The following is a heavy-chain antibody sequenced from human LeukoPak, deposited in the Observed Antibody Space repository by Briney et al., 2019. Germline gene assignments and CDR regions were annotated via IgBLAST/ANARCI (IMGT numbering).Heavy chain of an antibody. CDR1: GGTFSSYA. D-gene: IGHD2-15*01. Sequence: SVKVSCKASGGTFSSYAISWVRQAPGQGLEWMGGIIPIFGTANYAQKFQGRVTITADESTSTAYMELSSLRSEDTAVYYCAVGVLGYCSGGSCYSLEPFDYWGQGTLVTVSS. V-gene: IGHV1-69*13. J-gene: IGHJ4*02. CDR2: IIPIFGTA. CDR3: AVGVLGYCSGGSCYSLEPFDY.